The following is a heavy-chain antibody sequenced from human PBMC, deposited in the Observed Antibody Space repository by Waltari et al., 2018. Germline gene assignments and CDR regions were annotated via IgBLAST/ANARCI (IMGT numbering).Heavy chain of an antibody. Sequence: QVQLVQSGAAVKKPGSSVTVACKASGGTFHSYTISWVRQTPGQGLKWMVRIIPILGITNYAQKFQDRVTITADKSTSTAYMEVRSLRSEDTAVYYCASQMTTVTPFDSWGQGTLVTVSS. CDR1: GGTFHSYT. V-gene: IGHV1-69*02. CDR2: IIPILGIT. D-gene: IGHD4-17*01. J-gene: IGHJ4*02. CDR3: ASQMTTVTPFDS.